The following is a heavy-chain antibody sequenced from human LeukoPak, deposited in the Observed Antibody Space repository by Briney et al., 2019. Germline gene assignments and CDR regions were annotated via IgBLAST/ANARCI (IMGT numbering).Heavy chain of an antibody. CDR1: GGSISSYY. V-gene: IGHV4-4*07. CDR2: IYSTGST. J-gene: IGHJ4*02. Sequence: SETLTLTCTVSGGSISSYYWSWIRQPAGKGLEWIGHIYSTGSTNYNPSLNSRVTISVDTSKSQFSLKLSSVTAADTAVYYCARGGWLPPDYWGQGTLVTVSS. D-gene: IGHD3-22*01. CDR3: ARGGWLPPDY.